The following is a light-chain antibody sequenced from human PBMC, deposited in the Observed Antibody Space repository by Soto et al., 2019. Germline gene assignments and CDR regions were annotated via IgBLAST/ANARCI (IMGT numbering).Light chain of an antibody. V-gene: IGLV2-14*01. J-gene: IGLJ1*01. CDR2: DVS. Sequence: QSALTQPASVSGSPGQSITISCTGTSSDVGGYNFVSWYQQYPGKAPKLMIYDVSNRPSGVSNRFSGSKSGNTASLTISGLQTEDEADYYCGSYTSSTTDVFGTGTKLTVL. CDR3: GSYTSSTTDV. CDR1: SSDVGGYNF.